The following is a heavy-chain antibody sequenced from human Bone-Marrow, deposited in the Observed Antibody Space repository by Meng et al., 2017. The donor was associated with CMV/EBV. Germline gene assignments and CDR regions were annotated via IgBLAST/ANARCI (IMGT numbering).Heavy chain of an antibody. Sequence: ASVKVSCKASGYTFTSYYMHRVRQAPGQGLEWMRIINPSGGSTSYAQKFQGRVTMTRDTSTSTVYMELSSLRSEDTAVYYCARDLLHYYDSSGYSLYFDYWGQGNLVTVSS. D-gene: IGHD3-22*01. J-gene: IGHJ4*02. CDR1: GYTFTSYY. CDR3: ARDLLHYYDSSGYSLYFDY. V-gene: IGHV1-46*01. CDR2: INPSGGST.